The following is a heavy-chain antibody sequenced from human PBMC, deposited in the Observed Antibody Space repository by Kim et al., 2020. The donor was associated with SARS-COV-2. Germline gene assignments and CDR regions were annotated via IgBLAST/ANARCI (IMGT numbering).Heavy chain of an antibody. V-gene: IGHV4-34*01. CDR1: GGSFSGYY. CDR2: INHSGST. D-gene: IGHD4-17*01. Sequence: SETLSLTCAVYGGSFSGYYWSWIRQPPGKGLEWIGEINHSGSTHYNPSLKSRVTISVDTSKNQFSLKLSSVTAADTAVYYCARNSLNYGGKSYWGQGTLVTVSS. J-gene: IGHJ4*02. CDR3: ARNSLNYGGKSY.